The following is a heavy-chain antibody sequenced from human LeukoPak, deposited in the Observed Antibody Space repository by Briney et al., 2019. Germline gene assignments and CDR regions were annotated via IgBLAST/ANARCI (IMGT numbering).Heavy chain of an antibody. V-gene: IGHV3-23*01. CDR3: YGANAED. CDR2: LRGNGGST. Sequence: GGSLRLSCAASGFTFSSYAMSWVRQAPGKGLEWVSSLRGNGGSTEYVDSVRGRFVISRDNSRNTLYLQMNSLRAEDTAVYYCYGANAEDWGQGTLVTVSS. D-gene: IGHD4-23*01. CDR1: GFTFSSYA. J-gene: IGHJ4*02.